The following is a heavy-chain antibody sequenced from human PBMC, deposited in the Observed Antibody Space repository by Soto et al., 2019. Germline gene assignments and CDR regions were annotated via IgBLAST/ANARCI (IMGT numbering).Heavy chain of an antibody. CDR2: IYYSGST. V-gene: IGHV4-31*03. Sequence: SETLSLTCTVSCGSISSGGYYWSWIRQHPGKGLEWIGYIYYSGSTYYNPSLKSRVTISVDTSKNQFSLKLSSVTAADTAVYYCVRSEATALDYWGQGTLVTVSS. CDR3: VRSEATALDY. J-gene: IGHJ4*02. CDR1: CGSISSGGYY.